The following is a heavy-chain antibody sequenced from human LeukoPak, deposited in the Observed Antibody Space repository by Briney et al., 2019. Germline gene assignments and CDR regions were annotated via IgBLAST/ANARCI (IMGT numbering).Heavy chain of an antibody. J-gene: IGHJ4*02. Sequence: ASVRVSCKVSGYTLTELSSHWVRQAPGKGLEWMGGFDPEDGETIYAQKFQGRVTMTEDTSTDTACMELSSLRSEDTAVYYCATGTWATPIDYWGQGTLVTVSS. CDR2: FDPEDGET. CDR1: GYTLTELS. D-gene: IGHD2-15*01. CDR3: ATGTWATPIDY. V-gene: IGHV1-24*01.